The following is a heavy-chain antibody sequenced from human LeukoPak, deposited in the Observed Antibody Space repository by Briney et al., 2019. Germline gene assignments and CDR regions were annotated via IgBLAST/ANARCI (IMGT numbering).Heavy chain of an antibody. V-gene: IGHV5-51*01. CDR2: IYPGDSDT. CDR1: GYSFTSYW. CDR3: ARLGTYWSNYYFEY. D-gene: IGHD3-10*01. Sequence: KSGESLKISCKGSGYSFTSYWIGWVRQMPGKGLECMGIIYPGDSDTRYSPSFQGQVTISADKSINTAYLQWSSLKASDTAMYYCARLGTYWSNYYFEYWGQGTLVTVSS. J-gene: IGHJ4*02.